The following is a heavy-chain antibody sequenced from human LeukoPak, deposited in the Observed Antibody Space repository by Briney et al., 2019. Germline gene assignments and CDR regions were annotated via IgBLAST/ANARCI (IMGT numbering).Heavy chain of an antibody. J-gene: IGHJ6*03. CDR2: INPNSGGT. Sequence: ASVKVSCKPSGYTFTGYYMHWVRHAPGQGLEWMGRINPNSGGTNYAQKFQGRVTMTRDTSISTAYMELSRLRSDDTAVYYCARQPNSGYYYYIDVWGKGTTVTVSS. CDR3: ARQPNSGYYYYIDV. CDR1: GYTFTGYY. D-gene: IGHD4-23*01. V-gene: IGHV1-2*06.